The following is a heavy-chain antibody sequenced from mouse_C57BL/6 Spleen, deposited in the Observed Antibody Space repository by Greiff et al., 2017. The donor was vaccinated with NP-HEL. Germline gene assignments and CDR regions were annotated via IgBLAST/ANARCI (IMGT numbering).Heavy chain of an antibody. CDR2: IDPSDSYT. Sequence: QVQLQQPGAELVRPGTSVKLSCEASGYTFTSYWMHWVKQRPGQGLEWIGVIDPSDSYTNYNQKFKGKATLTVDTSSSTAYMQLSSLTSEDSAVYYCARNPSRAMDYWGQGTSVTVSS. CDR3: ARNPSRAMDY. CDR1: GYTFTSYW. J-gene: IGHJ4*01. V-gene: IGHV1-59*01.